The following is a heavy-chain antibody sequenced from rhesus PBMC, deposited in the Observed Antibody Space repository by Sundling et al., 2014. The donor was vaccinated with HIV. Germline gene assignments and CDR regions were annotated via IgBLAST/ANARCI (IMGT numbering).Heavy chain of an antibody. Sequence: QVQLQESGPGLVKPSETLSLTCAFYGGAINDYYYWNWIRQVPGKGLEWIGYIGGSSGSTYYKPSLKSRVTISRDTSKNQFSLKLSSVTAADTAVYYCAIAPYDSGYIWGQGVLVTVSS. CDR1: GGAINDYY. V-gene: IGHV4-165*01. J-gene: IGHJ4*01. D-gene: IGHD3-28*01. CDR3: AIAPYDSGYI. CDR2: IGGSSGST.